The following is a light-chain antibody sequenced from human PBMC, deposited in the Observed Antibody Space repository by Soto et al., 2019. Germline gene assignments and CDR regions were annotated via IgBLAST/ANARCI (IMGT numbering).Light chain of an antibody. Sequence: DIQMTQSPSTLSASVGDRVTITCRASQSISGSLAWYQQKPGKAPKLLIYGASKLKSGVPSRFSGSGSGTEYTLTISSLQPDDSASYYCQQYNGYWTFGQGTRVEIK. CDR2: GAS. CDR1: QSISGS. CDR3: QQYNGYWT. V-gene: IGKV1-5*03. J-gene: IGKJ1*01.